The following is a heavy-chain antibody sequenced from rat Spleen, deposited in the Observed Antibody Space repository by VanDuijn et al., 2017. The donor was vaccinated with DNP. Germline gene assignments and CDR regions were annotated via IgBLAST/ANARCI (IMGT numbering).Heavy chain of an antibody. J-gene: IGHJ3*01. CDR3: ASPNWARGCTY. Sequence: QVQLKESGPGLVQPSQTLSLTCSVSGFSPSSYTVGWVRQPPGKGLAWIAAISSGVSTYYNSALKSRLSISRDTSKRQVFVKMNSLQTEDTAMYFCASPNWARGCTYWGQGTLVTVSS. CDR1: GFSPSSYT. V-gene: IGHV2-6*01. D-gene: IGHD5-1*01. CDR2: ISSGVST.